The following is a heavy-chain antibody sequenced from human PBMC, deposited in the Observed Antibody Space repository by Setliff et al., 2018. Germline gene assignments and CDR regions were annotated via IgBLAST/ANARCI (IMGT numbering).Heavy chain of an antibody. CDR2: IQTSGTT. D-gene: IGHD3-10*01. CDR1: GGSINRDY. CDR3: ARERGFAGYYGSWTHQSFDL. Sequence: LSLTCSVSGGSINRDYWNWIRQPAGKGLEWIGHIQTSGTTNYNPSLKSRVTISVDTSKNQFSLKLSAVTAADTAVYYCARERGFAGYYGSWTHQSFDLWGQGSLVTVSS. V-gene: IGHV4-4*07. J-gene: IGHJ5*02.